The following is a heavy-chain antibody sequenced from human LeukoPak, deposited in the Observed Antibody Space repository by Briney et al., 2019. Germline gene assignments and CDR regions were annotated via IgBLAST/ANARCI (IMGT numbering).Heavy chain of an antibody. V-gene: IGHV3-66*01. CDR1: GFTVNTNY. CDR2: IYSGGST. J-gene: IGHJ4*02. CDR3: ARGIRENGFDY. Sequence: PGGSLRLSCAASGFTVNTNYMSWVRQAPGKGLEWVSVIYSGGSTYYGDSVKGRFTISRDNSKNTLYLQMNSLRAEDTAVYYCARGIRENGFDYWGQGTLVTVSS. D-gene: IGHD3-10*01.